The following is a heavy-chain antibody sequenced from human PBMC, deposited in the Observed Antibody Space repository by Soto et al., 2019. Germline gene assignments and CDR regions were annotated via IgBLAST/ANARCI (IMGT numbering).Heavy chain of an antibody. CDR2: ISVSDAFI. J-gene: IGHJ4*02. CDR3: TRETVAGITGLDY. D-gene: IGHD1-20*01. V-gene: IGHV3-23*01. CDR1: GFNVGAFA. Sequence: GGSLRLSCAASGFNVGAFAVKLVRQSPGKGLEWVSGISVSDAFIYYADSVRGRFSISRDASENLIYLQMNSIRGDDTALYYCTRETVAGITGLDYWGPGTMVTVSS.